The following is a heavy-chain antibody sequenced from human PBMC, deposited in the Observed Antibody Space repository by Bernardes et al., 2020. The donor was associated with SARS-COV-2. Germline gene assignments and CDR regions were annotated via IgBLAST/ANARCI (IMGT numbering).Heavy chain of an antibody. J-gene: IGHJ4*02. CDR2: IAHSGST. V-gene: IGHV4-59*02. CDR1: GASVALNY. Sequence: SETLSLTCSVSGASVALNYWIWIRQSPMKGLEWIAYIAHSGSTNYNPSLQSRITLSLNSSSNQFSLQLRSVTAADTAIYYCARWNTISPPFNFDFWGPGALVTVSS. CDR3: ARWNTISPPFNFDF. D-gene: IGHD3-3*01.